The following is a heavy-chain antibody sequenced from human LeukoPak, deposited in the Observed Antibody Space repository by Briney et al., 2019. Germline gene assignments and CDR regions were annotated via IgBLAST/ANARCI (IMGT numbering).Heavy chain of an antibody. CDR3: ASLLWFGELGDDY. CDR1: GFTFSSYA. D-gene: IGHD3-10*01. Sequence: TGGSLRLSCAASGFTFSSYAMHWVRQDPGKGLEWVAVISYDGSNKYYADSVKGRFTISRDNSKNTLCLQMNSLRAEDTAVYYCASLLWFGELGDDYWGQGTLVTVSS. J-gene: IGHJ4*02. V-gene: IGHV3-30-3*01. CDR2: ISYDGSNK.